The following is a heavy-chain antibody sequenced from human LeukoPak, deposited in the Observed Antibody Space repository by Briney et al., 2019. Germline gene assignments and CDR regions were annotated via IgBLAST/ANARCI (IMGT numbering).Heavy chain of an antibody. CDR3: ARDGAFRIYDY. CDR2: IKQDGNEK. D-gene: IGHD3-3*02. Sequence: GGSLRLSCAASGFTFSSYCMTWVRQAPGKGREGVASIKQDGNEKYYVDSVKGRLTISRDNARNSLYLQMSSLRADDTAVYYCARDGAFRIYDYWGQGTLVTVSS. J-gene: IGHJ4*02. V-gene: IGHV3-7*01. CDR1: GFTFSSYC.